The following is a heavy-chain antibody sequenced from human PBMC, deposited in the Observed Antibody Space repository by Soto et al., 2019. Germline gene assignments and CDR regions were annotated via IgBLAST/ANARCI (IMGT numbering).Heavy chain of an antibody. J-gene: IGHJ3*02. CDR1: GYTFTGYY. Sequence: RASVKVSCKASGYTFTGYYMHWVRQAPGQGLEWMGWINPNSGGTNYAQKFQGRVTMTRDTSISTAYMELSRLRSDDTAVYYCARDWGYYYDSRTDLDAFDIWGQGTMVTVSS. CDR3: ARDWGYYYDSRTDLDAFDI. CDR2: INPNSGGT. V-gene: IGHV1-2*02. D-gene: IGHD3-22*01.